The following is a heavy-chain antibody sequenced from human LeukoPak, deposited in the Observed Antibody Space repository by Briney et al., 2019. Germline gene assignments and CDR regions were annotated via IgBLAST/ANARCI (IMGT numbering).Heavy chain of an antibody. Sequence: GGSLRLSCAASGFTFSSYSMNWVRQAPGKGLEWVSSISSSSSYIYYADSVKGRFTISRDNAKNTLYLQMNSLRAEDTAVYYCARDDVDMANAVWGQGTTVTVSS. CDR2: ISSSSSYI. J-gene: IGHJ6*02. D-gene: IGHD5-12*01. V-gene: IGHV3-21*01. CDR3: ARDDVDMANAV. CDR1: GFTFSSYS.